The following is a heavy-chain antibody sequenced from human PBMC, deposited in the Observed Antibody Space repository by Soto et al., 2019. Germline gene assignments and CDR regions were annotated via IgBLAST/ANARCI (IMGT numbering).Heavy chain of an antibody. D-gene: IGHD3-3*01. Sequence: SETLSLTCTVSGGSISSGDYYWSWIRQPPGKGLEWIGYIYHSGSTYYNPSLKSRVTISVDTSKNQFSLKLSSVTAADTAVYYCAGLLFVRFLEWLSRQYYYYYYMDVWGKGTTVTVSS. V-gene: IGHV4-30-4*01. CDR3: AGLLFVRFLEWLSRQYYYYYYMDV. CDR1: GGSISSGDYY. J-gene: IGHJ6*03. CDR2: IYHSGST.